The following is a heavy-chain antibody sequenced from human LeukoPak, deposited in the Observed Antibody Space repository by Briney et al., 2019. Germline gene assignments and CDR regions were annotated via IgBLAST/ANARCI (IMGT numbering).Heavy chain of an antibody. CDR2: INPNSGGT. CDR1: GSSLSELS. V-gene: IGHV1-2*02. Sequence: GASVKVSCTVSGSSLSELSLYWVRQAPGKGLEWMGWINPNSGGTNYAQKFQGRVTMTRDTSISTAYMELSRLRSDDTAVYYCARDVDIVATILSPHRNPGLLGYWGQGTLVTVSS. CDR3: ARDVDIVATILSPHRNPGLLGY. J-gene: IGHJ4*02. D-gene: IGHD5-12*01.